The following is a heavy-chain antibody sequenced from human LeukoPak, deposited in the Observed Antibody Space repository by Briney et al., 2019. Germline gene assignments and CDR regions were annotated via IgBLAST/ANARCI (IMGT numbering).Heavy chain of an antibody. Sequence: ASVKVSFKASGYTFTAYYINWVRQAPGQGLEWMGWINPHSGGATYAQRFQGRVTMTRDTSISTAYMELSRLRSDDSAVYYCARFEDYGGNRDVFDIWGQGTMITVSS. CDR3: ARFEDYGGNRDVFDI. V-gene: IGHV1-2*02. D-gene: IGHD4-23*01. CDR1: GYTFTAYY. CDR2: INPHSGGA. J-gene: IGHJ3*02.